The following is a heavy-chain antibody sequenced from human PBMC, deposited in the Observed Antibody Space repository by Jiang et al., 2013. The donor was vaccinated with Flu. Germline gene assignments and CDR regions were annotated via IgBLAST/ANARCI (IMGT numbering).Heavy chain of an antibody. CDR2: IYYSGST. V-gene: IGHV4-31*03. CDR3: ARVHSKYCSSTSCPPISMTPPDYYFDY. CDR1: GGSISSGGYY. J-gene: IGHJ4*02. Sequence: PGLVKPSQTLSLTCTVSGGSISSGGYYWSWIRQHPGKGLEWIGYIYYSGSTYYNPSLKSRVTISVDTSKNQFSLKLSSVTAADTAVYYCARVHSKYCSSTSCPPISMTPPDYYFDYWGQGTLVTVSS. D-gene: IGHD2-2*01.